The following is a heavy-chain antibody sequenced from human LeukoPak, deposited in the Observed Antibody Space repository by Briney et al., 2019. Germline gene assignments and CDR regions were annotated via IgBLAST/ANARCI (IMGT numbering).Heavy chain of an antibody. CDR1: GSTFSSYG. J-gene: IGHJ1*01. Sequence: GGSLRLSCAASGSTFSSYGMNWVRQAPGKGLEWVSFVSIGGSFIYYADSVKGRFTISRDDAKNSLYLQMNSLTAEDTAVYYCARVVEVGVPGFQHWGRGTLVTVSS. CDR3: ARVVEVGVPGFQH. CDR2: VSIGGSFI. D-gene: IGHD3-22*01. V-gene: IGHV3-21*04.